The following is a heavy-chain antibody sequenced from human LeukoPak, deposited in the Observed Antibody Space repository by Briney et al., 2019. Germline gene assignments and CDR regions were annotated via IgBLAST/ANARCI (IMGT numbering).Heavy chain of an antibody. Sequence: PGGSLRLSCSASGITLMSYTIHWLRRPPGRGLEWLTLVLDNTDFAYHADSVEGRFIISRDTSKNVVYLQVNSLRPEDTAVYYCARCGGNWNYGGGRDVFDFWGQGTVVTVSS. CDR1: GITLMSYT. D-gene: IGHD1-7*01. V-gene: IGHV3-30-3*01. J-gene: IGHJ3*01. CDR3: ARCGGNWNYGGGRDVFDF. CDR2: VLDNTDFA.